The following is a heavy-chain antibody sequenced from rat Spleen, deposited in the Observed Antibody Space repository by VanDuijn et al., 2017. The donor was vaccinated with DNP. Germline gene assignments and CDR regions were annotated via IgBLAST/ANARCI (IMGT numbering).Heavy chain of an antibody. J-gene: IGHJ1*01. D-gene: IGHD1-10*01. CDR2: ITTAGGNT. CDR3: ARQGNNFGYFDF. Sequence: EVQLVESGGGSVQPGRSMKLSCAASGFTFSNYFMAWVRQAPTKGLEWVASITTAGGNTYYRDSVKGRFTISRDNTKSTLYLQMDSLRSEETATYYCARQGNNFGYFDFWGPGTMVTVSS. V-gene: IGHV5S11*01. CDR1: GFTFSNYF.